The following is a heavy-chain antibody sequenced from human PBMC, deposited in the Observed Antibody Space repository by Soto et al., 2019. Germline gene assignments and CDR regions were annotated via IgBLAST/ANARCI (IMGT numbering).Heavy chain of an antibody. J-gene: IGHJ4*02. CDR1: GLTFSSYS. CDR3: AREVGIAVAG. Sequence: EVQLVESGGGLVKPGGSLRLSCAASGLTFSSYSMNWVRQAPGKGLEWVSSISSSSSYIYYADSVKGRFTISRDNAKNSLYLQMNSLRAEDTAVYYCAREVGIAVAGWGQGTLVTVSS. V-gene: IGHV3-21*01. CDR2: ISSSSSYI. D-gene: IGHD6-19*01.